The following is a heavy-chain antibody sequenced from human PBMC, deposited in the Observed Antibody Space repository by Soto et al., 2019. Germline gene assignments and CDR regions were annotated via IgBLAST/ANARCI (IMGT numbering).Heavy chain of an antibody. V-gene: IGHV3-48*03. CDR3: ARNQVVPAAILGDYYYGMDV. Sequence: GGSLRLSXAASGFTFSSYEMNWVRQAPGKGLEWASYISSSGSTIYYADSVKGRFTISRDNAKNSLYLQMNSLRAEDTAVYYCARNQVVPAAILGDYYYGMDVWGQGTTVTVSS. CDR2: ISSSGSTI. J-gene: IGHJ6*02. CDR1: GFTFSSYE. D-gene: IGHD2-2*02.